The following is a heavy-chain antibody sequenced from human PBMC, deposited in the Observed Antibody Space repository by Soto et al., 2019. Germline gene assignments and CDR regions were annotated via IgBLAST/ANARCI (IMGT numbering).Heavy chain of an antibody. J-gene: IGHJ5*02. V-gene: IGHV3-30*03. D-gene: IGHD3-22*01. CDR3: ARDADTSGHFSWFDP. CDR2: LSSDEGRK. Sequence: TGGSLRLSCVASGVTFIGYGMHWVRQAPGKGLEWWAGLSSDEGRKPYADAVKGRFIISRDNSRNTLYLQMNSLRAEDTAVYYCARDADTSGHFSWFDPWGQGTPVTVSS. CDR1: GVTFIGYG.